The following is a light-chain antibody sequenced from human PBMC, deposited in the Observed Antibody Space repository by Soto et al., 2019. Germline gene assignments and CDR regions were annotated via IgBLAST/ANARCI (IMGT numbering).Light chain of an antibody. Sequence: QSVLTQPASVSGSPGQSITISCTGPSSDVGGYNYVSWYQQHPGKAPKLMIYDVSNRPSGVSNRFSGSKSGNTASLTISGLQAEDEADYYCSSYTSSSPHVVFGGGTKLTVL. J-gene: IGLJ2*01. V-gene: IGLV2-14*01. CDR3: SSYTSSSPHVV. CDR2: DVS. CDR1: SSDVGGYNY.